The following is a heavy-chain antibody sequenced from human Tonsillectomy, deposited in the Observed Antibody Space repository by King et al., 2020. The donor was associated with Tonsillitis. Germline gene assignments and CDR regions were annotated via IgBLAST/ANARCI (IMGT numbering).Heavy chain of an antibody. V-gene: IGHV3-49*03. CDR1: GFTFGDYA. CDR3: XXYGIXXGGSNDY. CDR2: IRGKGYGGTP. Sequence: VQLVESGGGLVQPGRSLRLSCTASGFTFGDYAMSWFRQAPRKGLEWVGFIRGKGYGGTPEYAASVKGRFTISRDDSTSIASLQMTSLKTEDTAVYYCXXYGIXXGGSNDYWGQGTLVTVSS. J-gene: IGHJ4*02. D-gene: IGHD7-27*01.